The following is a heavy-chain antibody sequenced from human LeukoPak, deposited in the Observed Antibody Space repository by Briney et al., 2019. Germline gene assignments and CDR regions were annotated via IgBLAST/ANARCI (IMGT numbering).Heavy chain of an antibody. CDR2: ISYDGSNK. CDR3: ARVQTPHYGSGSYGAYFDY. CDR1: GFTFSSYA. V-gene: IGHV3-30-3*01. Sequence: PGGSLRLSCAASGFTFSSYAMHWVRQAPGKGLEWVAVISYDGSNKYYADSVKGRFTISRDNSKNTLYLQMNSLRAEDTAVYYCARVQTPHYGSGSYGAYFDYWGQGTLVTVSS. D-gene: IGHD3-10*01. J-gene: IGHJ4*02.